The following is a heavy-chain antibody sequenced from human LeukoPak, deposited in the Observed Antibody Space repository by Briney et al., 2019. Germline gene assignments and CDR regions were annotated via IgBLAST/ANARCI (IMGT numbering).Heavy chain of an antibody. J-gene: IGHJ5*02. CDR1: GFTFSSYA. CDR3: ARDDGGGDGYSWFDP. Sequence: LSGGSLRLSCAASGFTFSSYAMHWVRQPPGEGLEYVSAISSNGGSTYYANSVKGRFTISRDNSKNTLYLQMGSLRAEDMAVYYCARDDGGGDGYSWFDPWGQGTLVTVSS. CDR2: ISSNGGST. V-gene: IGHV3-64*01. D-gene: IGHD5-24*01.